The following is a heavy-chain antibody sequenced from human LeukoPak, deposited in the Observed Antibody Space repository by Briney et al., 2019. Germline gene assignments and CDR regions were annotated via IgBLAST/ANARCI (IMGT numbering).Heavy chain of an antibody. Sequence: ASEQVSRKASGYTFTRYYMHWVRQAPAQELEWMGWINPNNGGTTYAQKFQGRVTMTRDTSITTAYMELSRLRSDDTAVYYCARGGVEYCSSTTCHDAFDIWGQGTMVTFSS. D-gene: IGHD2-2*01. V-gene: IGHV1-2*02. CDR2: INPNNGGT. CDR3: ARGGVEYCSSTTCHDAFDI. CDR1: GYTFTRYY. J-gene: IGHJ3*02.